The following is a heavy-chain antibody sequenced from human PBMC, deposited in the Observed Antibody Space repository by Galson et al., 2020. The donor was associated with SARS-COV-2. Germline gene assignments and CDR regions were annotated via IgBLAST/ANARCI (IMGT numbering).Heavy chain of an antibody. CDR3: VRDIASRDDGGNHFEY. Sequence: GGSLRLSCAASGFTFSNHWMYWVRQAPGKGPVFVSYINYDGSRINYADSVKGRFTISRDNAKNTLYLQMNSLRIEDTAVYYCVRDIASRDDGGNHFEYWGQGTLVTVSS. D-gene: IGHD4-17*01. CDR2: INYDGSRI. J-gene: IGHJ4*02. V-gene: IGHV3-74*01. CDR1: GFTFSNHW.